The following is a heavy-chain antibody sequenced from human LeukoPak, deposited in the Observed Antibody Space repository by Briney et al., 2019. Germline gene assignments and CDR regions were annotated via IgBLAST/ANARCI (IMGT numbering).Heavy chain of an antibody. CDR2: IYHSGST. Sequence: PSETLSLTCTVSGYSISSGYYWGWIRQPPGKGLEWIGSIYHSGSTYYNPSLKSRVTISVDTSKNQFSLKLSSVTAADTAVYYCARPHRRYYDSSGYFDYWGQGTLVTVSS. D-gene: IGHD3-22*01. CDR3: ARPHRRYYDSSGYFDY. J-gene: IGHJ4*02. CDR1: GYSISSGYY. V-gene: IGHV4-38-2*02.